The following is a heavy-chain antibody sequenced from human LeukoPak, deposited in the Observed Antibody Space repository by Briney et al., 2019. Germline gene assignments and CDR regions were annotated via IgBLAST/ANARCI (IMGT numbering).Heavy chain of an antibody. CDR3: AKAGVRYCSGGSCYSDYYFDY. Sequence: PGGSLRLSCAASGFTFDDYAMHWVRQAPGKGLEWVSGISWNSGGIGYADSVKGRFTISRDNAKNSLYLQMNSLRAEDTALYYCAKAGVRYCSGGSCYSDYYFDYWGQGTLVTVSS. CDR2: ISWNSGGI. D-gene: IGHD2-15*01. CDR1: GFTFDDYA. J-gene: IGHJ4*02. V-gene: IGHV3-9*01.